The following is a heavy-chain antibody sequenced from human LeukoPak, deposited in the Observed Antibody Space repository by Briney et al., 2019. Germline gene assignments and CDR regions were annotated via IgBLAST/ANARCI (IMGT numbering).Heavy chain of an antibody. CDR1: GFTFSNFA. D-gene: IGHD6-6*01. CDR3: ARVAARPQYFDY. J-gene: IGHJ4*02. CDR2: ISYDGSNK. Sequence: GRSLRLSCAASGFTFSNFAMHWVRQAPGKGLEWVAVISYDGSNKYYADSVKGRFTISRDNSKNTVYLQMNSLRAEDTAVYYCARVAARPQYFDYWGQGTLVTVSS. V-gene: IGHV3-30-3*01.